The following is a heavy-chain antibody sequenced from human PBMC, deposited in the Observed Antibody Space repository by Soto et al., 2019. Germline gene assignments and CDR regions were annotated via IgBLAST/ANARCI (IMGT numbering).Heavy chain of an antibody. J-gene: IGHJ6*02. V-gene: IGHV3-43*01. D-gene: IGHD6-19*01. CDR3: AKDRAAVTGAYYYYAMDV. Sequence: EVQLVESGGVVVQPGGSLRLSCAASGFTLDDYTMHWVRQAPGKSLEWVSLISWDGGKTYYADSVKGRFTISRDNSKNSLHLQMNSLTTEDSASYYCAKDRAAVTGAYYYYAMDVWGQGTTVTVSS. CDR2: ISWDGGKT. CDR1: GFTLDDYT.